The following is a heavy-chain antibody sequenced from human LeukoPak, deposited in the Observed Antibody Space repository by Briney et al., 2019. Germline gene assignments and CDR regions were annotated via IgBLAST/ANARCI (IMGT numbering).Heavy chain of an antibody. V-gene: IGHV3-7*01. CDR3: AGYGEPYSRGLLGCVL. J-gene: IGHJ4*02. CDR1: GFTFSSYS. CDR2: IKQDGSEK. Sequence: GGSLRLSCAASGFTFSSYSMHWVRQSPGKGLEWVANIKQDGSEKNYVDSVKGRFTISRDNAKNSLYLQMNSLRAEDRAVYFCAGYGEPYSRGLLGCVLGGEGPRDTVS. D-gene: IGHD6-13*01.